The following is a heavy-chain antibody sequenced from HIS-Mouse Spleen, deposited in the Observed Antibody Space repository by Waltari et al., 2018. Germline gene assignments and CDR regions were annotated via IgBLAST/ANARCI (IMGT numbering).Heavy chain of an antibody. J-gene: IGHJ4*02. Sequence: QVQLQESGPGLVKPSETLSLTCTVSGGSISSYSWSWPRQPPGKGLEWIGYIYYSGSTNYNPSLKSRVTISVDTSKNQFSLKLSSVTAADTAVYYCARAYDFWSGYDYWGQGTLVTVSS. V-gene: IGHV4-59*01. CDR3: ARAYDFWSGYDY. D-gene: IGHD3-3*01. CDR1: GGSISSYS. CDR2: IYYSGST.